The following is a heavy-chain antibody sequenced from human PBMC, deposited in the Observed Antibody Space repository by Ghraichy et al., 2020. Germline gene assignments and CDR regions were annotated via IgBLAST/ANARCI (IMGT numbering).Heavy chain of an antibody. J-gene: IGHJ4*02. Sequence: SETLSLTCTVSGGSISSGGYYWSWIRQHPGKGLEWIGYIYYSGSTYYNPSLKSRVTISVDTSKNQFSLKLSSVTAADTAVYYCARETEVRGVIIPSQLIDYWGQGTLVTVSS. CDR3: ARETEVRGVIIPSQLIDY. CDR2: IYYSGST. D-gene: IGHD3-10*01. V-gene: IGHV4-31*03. CDR1: GGSISSGGYY.